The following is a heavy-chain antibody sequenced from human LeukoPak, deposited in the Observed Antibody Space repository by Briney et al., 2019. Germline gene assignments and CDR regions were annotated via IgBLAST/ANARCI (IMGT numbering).Heavy chain of an antibody. CDR3: ARVSSGTYYYGMDV. CDR2: INHSGST. CDR1: GGSFSGYY. Sequence: SETLSLTCAVYGGSFSGYYWSWIRQPPGKGLEWIGEINHSGSTNYNPSLKSRVTISVDTSKNQFSLKPSSVTAADTAVYYCARVSSGTYYYGMDVWGQGTTVIVSS. D-gene: IGHD1-1*01. J-gene: IGHJ6*02. V-gene: IGHV4-34*01.